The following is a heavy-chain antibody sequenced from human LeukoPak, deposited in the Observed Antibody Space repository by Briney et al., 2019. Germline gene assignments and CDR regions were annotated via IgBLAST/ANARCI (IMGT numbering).Heavy chain of an antibody. CDR1: GYTVETGYY. CDR2: IYRSATT. CDR3: AREWATYHNWYDP. J-gene: IGHJ5*02. V-gene: IGHV4-38-2*02. Sequence: PSETLSLTCTVSGYTVETGYYWAWLRQPPGKGLEWIGSIYRSATTCYNPSLKSRVLISMDMSKNEVSLSLTSVTAADTAVYYCAREWATYHNWYDPWGQGTLVIVSS. D-gene: IGHD1-26*01.